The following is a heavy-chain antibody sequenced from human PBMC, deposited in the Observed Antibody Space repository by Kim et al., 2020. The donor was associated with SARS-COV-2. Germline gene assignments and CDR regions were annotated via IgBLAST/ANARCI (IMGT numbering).Heavy chain of an antibody. CDR2: ISSEGSHT. CDR3: AKDHEWGPEYFFDS. D-gene: IGHD1-26*01. J-gene: IGHJ4*02. V-gene: IGHV3-30*06. CDR1: GFTFSGFG. Sequence: GGSLRLSCAASGFTFSGFGMHWVRQAPGKGLEWVAVISSEGSHTYYADPVQGRFTISRDNSNNTLYLHINSLRDEDTALYYCAKDHEWGPEYFFDSWGQGTLVTVSS.